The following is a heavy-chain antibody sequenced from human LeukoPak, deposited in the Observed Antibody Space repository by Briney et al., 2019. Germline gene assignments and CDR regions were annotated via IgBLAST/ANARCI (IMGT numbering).Heavy chain of an antibody. CDR3: ARGRSGAGNSFDF. Sequence: GGSLRLSCEASAFTLSTYLMHWVRQAPGKGLVCVSRINSVGSSTNHADPVKGRVTTSRDNAKNTLYLQMNSLRTEDTALYYCARGRSGAGNSFDFWGQGILVTVSS. J-gene: IGHJ4*02. V-gene: IGHV3-74*01. CDR1: AFTLSTYL. CDR2: INSVGSST. D-gene: IGHD2-8*02.